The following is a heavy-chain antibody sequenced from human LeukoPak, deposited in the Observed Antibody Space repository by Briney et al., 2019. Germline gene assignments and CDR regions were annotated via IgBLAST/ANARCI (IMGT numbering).Heavy chain of an antibody. V-gene: IGHV3-48*01. CDR3: AKGSVVVGYYYYMDV. Sequence: GGSLRLSCAGSGFTFSSCTMNWVRQAPGKGLEWVSYISTTSSTIYYADSVKGRFTISRDNGKNTLYLQMNSLRAEDTAVYYCAKGSVVVGYYYYMDVWGKGTTVTVSS. D-gene: IGHD2-2*01. J-gene: IGHJ6*03. CDR1: GFTFSSCT. CDR2: ISTTSSTI.